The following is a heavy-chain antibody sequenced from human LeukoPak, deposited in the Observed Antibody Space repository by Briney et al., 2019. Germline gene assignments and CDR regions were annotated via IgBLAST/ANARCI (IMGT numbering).Heavy chain of an antibody. Sequence: GGSLRLSCAASGFTFSSYWMSWVRQAPGKGLEWVANIKQDGSEKYYVDSVKGRFTISRDNAKNSLYLQMNSLRAEDTAVYYCAKPEYDPNSGPPLHWGQGTLVTVSS. D-gene: IGHD1-14*01. CDR1: GFTFSSYW. J-gene: IGHJ4*02. V-gene: IGHV3-7*01. CDR2: IKQDGSEK. CDR3: AKPEYDPNSGPPLH.